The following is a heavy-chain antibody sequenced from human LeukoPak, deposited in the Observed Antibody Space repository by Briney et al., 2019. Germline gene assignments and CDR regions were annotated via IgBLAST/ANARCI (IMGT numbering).Heavy chain of an antibody. V-gene: IGHV4-4*02. CDR3: ARETSQKGAHYMDV. J-gene: IGHJ6*03. Sequence: DPSETLSLTCAVSGGSISSSHYWSWVRQPPGKGLEWIGETYHDGSTNYNASLKSRLTISVDTSKNQFSLKLSSVTAADTAVYYCARETSQKGAHYMDVWGKGTTVAISS. D-gene: IGHD3-16*01. CDR2: TYHDGST. CDR1: GGSISSSHY.